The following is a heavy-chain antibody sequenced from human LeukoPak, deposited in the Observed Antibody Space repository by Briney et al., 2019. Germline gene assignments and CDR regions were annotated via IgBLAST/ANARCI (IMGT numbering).Heavy chain of an antibody. V-gene: IGHV3-21*01. CDR1: GFNFSTYS. J-gene: IGHJ4*02. CDR2: ISISNSFI. CDR3: VRVDHCLGKTYFYY. D-gene: IGHD2-21*01. Sequence: GGSLRLSCAASGFNFSTYSLNWVRQAPGRGRAWVSSISISNSFIYYADSAKGRCTISRDNAQKSLYPQVNTLNAQDQAVDYLVRVDHCLGKTYFYYWGKGTLVTASS.